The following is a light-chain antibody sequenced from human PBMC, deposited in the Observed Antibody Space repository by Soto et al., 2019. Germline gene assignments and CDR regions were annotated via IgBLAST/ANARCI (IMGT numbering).Light chain of an antibody. CDR1: SSDVGSYNL. CDR2: EGT. V-gene: IGLV2-23*01. Sequence: QSVLTQPASVSGSAGQSITISCTGSSSDVGSYNLVSWYQQHPGKAPKLIIYEGTKRPSGVSNRFSGSKSGNTASLTISGLQAEDGADYYCCSYAGSSTWVFGGGTQLTV. J-gene: IGLJ3*02. CDR3: CSYAGSSTWV.